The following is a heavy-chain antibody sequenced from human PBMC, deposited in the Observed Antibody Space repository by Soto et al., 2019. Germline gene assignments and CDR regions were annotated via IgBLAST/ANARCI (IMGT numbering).Heavy chain of an antibody. D-gene: IGHD6-13*01. CDR1: SGSISTYY. J-gene: IGHJ4*02. CDR2: IYYSGRT. V-gene: IGHV4-59*01. Sequence: QVQLQESGPGLVKPSETLSLTCTVSSGSISTYYWSWIRQPPGKGLEWIGYIYYSGRTNYNPSLRSRVTISLDTSRNQFSVKLSSVTAADTAVYYCARYAGSSWFDYWGQGTLVTVSS. CDR3: ARYAGSSWFDY.